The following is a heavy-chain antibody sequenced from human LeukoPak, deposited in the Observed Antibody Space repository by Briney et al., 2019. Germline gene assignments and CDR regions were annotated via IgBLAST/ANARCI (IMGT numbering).Heavy chain of an antibody. CDR2: IYYNGNT. CDR3: VRGNYDNRGYSNAFDI. D-gene: IGHD3-22*01. CDR1: GASISSSY. Sequence: SETLSLTCTVSGASISSSYWSWIRLPPRKRLEWIGYIYYNGNTNSNPSLKSRVTISADTSKNQFSLRLSSVTAADSAVYYCVRGNYDNRGYSNAFDIWGQGAMVTVSS. J-gene: IGHJ3*02. V-gene: IGHV4-59*01.